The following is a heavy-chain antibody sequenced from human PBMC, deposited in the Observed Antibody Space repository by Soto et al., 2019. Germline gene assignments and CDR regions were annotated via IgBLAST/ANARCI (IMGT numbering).Heavy chain of an antibody. D-gene: IGHD3-10*01. Sequence: QITLRESGPTQVQPTQTLTLTRTFSGFSLTTSGVGVAWLRQPPGKALGFLALIHWDDTARYRSSLRSRLTINKDTSKNQVVLTMTNVDPVDTATYYCAHLLWFGDGALDVWGQGKLVTVSS. CDR1: GFSLTTSGVG. CDR2: IHWDDTA. J-gene: IGHJ3*01. V-gene: IGHV2-5*02. CDR3: AHLLWFGDGALDV.